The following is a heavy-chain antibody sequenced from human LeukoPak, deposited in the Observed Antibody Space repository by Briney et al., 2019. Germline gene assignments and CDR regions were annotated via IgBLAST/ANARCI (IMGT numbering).Heavy chain of an antibody. CDR2: IWHDGSNE. CDR1: GFTFSSSG. J-gene: IGHJ4*02. CDR3: ARDSGASPFDY. D-gene: IGHD3-10*01. Sequence: GRSLRLSCAASGFTFSSSGMHWVRQAPGKGLEWVAVIWHDGSNENYADSVKGRFTISRDNSKNTLFLQMNSLRVEDTAMYYCARDSGASPFDYWGQGTPVTVSS. V-gene: IGHV3-33*01.